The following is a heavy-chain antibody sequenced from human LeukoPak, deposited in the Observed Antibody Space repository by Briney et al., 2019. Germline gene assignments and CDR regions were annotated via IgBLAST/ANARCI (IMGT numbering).Heavy chain of an antibody. CDR3: ARGRYYGMDV. CDR1: GFTFSTFW. J-gene: IGHJ6*02. CDR2: IKSDGSIT. V-gene: IGHV3-74*03. Sequence: PGGSLRLSCAASGFTFSTFWMHWVRQASGKGLVWVSGIKSDGSITTYADSVKGRFTISRDSAENTLYLQMNSLRAEDTAVYYCARGRYYGMDVWGQGTLVTVSS.